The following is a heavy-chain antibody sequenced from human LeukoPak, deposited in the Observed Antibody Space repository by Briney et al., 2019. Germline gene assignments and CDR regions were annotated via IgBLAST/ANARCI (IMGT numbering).Heavy chain of an antibody. CDR2: IYPGDSDT. D-gene: IGHD3-9*01. V-gene: IGHV5-51*01. Sequence: GESLKISCKGSGYSFTSYWIGWVRQMPGKGLEWMGIIYPGDSDTRYSPSFQGQVTISADKSISTAYLQWSSLKASDTAMYYCASSEPLTDILTGPADYYMDVWGKGTTVTVSS. CDR1: GYSFTSYW. CDR3: ASSEPLTDILTGPADYYMDV. J-gene: IGHJ6*03.